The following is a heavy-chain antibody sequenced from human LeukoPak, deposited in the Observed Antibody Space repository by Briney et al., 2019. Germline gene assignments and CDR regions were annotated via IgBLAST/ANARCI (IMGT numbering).Heavy chain of an antibody. J-gene: IGHJ4*02. CDR1: GFPFSNYA. V-gene: IGHV3-23*01. CDR3: AKYCSGGSCYSGLDY. D-gene: IGHD2-15*01. Sequence: PGGSLRLSCGGSGFPFSNYAVKWVRQAPGKGLEWVSTMSVSGGRTYYADSVKGRFTISRDNSKNTLYLQMNSLRAEDTAVYYCAKYCSGGSCYSGLDYWGQGTLVTVSS. CDR2: MSVSGGRT.